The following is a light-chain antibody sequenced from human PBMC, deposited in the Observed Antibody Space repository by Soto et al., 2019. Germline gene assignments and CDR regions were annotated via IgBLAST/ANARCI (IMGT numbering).Light chain of an antibody. Sequence: DIQMTQSPSLLSASAGDRVTIPCRASQSISSWLAWYQQKPGKAPNLLIHKASHLESGVPSRFSGSGSGTEFTLTISSLQPGDFATYYCQHYNSYPWTFGQGTKVDIK. CDR1: QSISSW. CDR2: KAS. J-gene: IGKJ1*01. V-gene: IGKV1-5*03. CDR3: QHYNSYPWT.